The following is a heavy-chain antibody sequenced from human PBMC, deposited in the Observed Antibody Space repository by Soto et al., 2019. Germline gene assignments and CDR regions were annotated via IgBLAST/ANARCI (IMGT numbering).Heavy chain of an antibody. CDR1: GYTFTSYG. CDR3: ARVVATVTTSPDDYGMDV. D-gene: IGHD4-4*01. Sequence: ASVKVSCKASGYTFTSYGISWVRQAPGQGLEWMGWISAYNGNTNYAQKLQGRVTMTTDTSTGTAYMELRSLRSDDTAVYYCARVVATVTTSPDDYGMDVWGQGTTVTVSS. J-gene: IGHJ6*02. CDR2: ISAYNGNT. V-gene: IGHV1-18*04.